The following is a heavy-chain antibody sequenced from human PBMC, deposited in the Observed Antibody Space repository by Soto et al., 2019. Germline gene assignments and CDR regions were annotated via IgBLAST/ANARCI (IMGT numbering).Heavy chain of an antibody. J-gene: IGHJ5*02. CDR3: ARGRWFDP. V-gene: IGHV4-59*01. CDR2: VYYTGST. Sequence: QVRLQESGPGLVKPSETLSLTCTVSGGSISADYWNWIRQPPGKGLELIGYVYYTGSTNYNPSLKSRVSLSLDPSKNQFSLNLSSVTAADTAVYFCARGRWFDPWGQGTLVTVSS. CDR1: GGSISADY.